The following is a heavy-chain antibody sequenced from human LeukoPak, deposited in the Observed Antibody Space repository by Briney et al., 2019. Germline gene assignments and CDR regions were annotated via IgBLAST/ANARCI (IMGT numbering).Heavy chain of an antibody. CDR1: DGSMSSYY. CDR2: IHTSGTT. J-gene: IGHJ4*02. D-gene: IGHD3-22*01. CDR3: ARDYYDSSGYPFCDY. Sequence: SETLSLTCTVSDGSMSSYYWSMIRQPAGKGLEWIGRIHTSGTTYYNPSLKSRVTMSVDTSKNQFSLRLTSVTAADTAVYYCARDYYDSSGYPFCDYWGQRTLVTVSS. V-gene: IGHV4-4*07.